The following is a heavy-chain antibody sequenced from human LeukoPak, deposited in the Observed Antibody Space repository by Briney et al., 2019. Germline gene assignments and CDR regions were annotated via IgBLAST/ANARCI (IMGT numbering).Heavy chain of an antibody. J-gene: IGHJ4*02. V-gene: IGHV3-30*18. CDR2: ISYDGSNK. D-gene: IGHD3-22*01. CDR1: GFTFSSYG. Sequence: PGGSLRPSCAASGFTFSSYGMHWVRQAPGKGLEWVAVISYDGSNKYYADSVKGRFTISRDNSKNTLYLQMNSLRAEDTAVYYCAKRGSSGYYLFDCWGQGTLVTVSS. CDR3: AKRGSSGYYLFDC.